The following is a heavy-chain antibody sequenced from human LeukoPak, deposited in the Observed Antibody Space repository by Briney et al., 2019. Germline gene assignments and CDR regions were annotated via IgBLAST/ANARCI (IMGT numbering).Heavy chain of an antibody. CDR2: ISSSSSYI. Sequence: GGSLRLSCAASGFTFSSYSMNWVRQAPGKGLEWVSSISSSSSYIYYADSVKGRFTISRDNAKNSLYLQMNGLRAEDTAVYYCARGRASCSSTSCYRYYYYYYMDVWGKGTTVTVSS. D-gene: IGHD2-2*01. CDR3: ARGRASCSSTSCYRYYYYYYMDV. CDR1: GFTFSSYS. J-gene: IGHJ6*03. V-gene: IGHV3-21*01.